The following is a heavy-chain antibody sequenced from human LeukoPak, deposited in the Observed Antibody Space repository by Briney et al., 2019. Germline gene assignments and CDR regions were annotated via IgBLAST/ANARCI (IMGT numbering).Heavy chain of an antibody. D-gene: IGHD3-22*01. J-gene: IGHJ4*02. CDR1: GFTFSNAW. Sequence: PGGSLRLSCAASGFTFSNAWMSWVRQAPGKGLEWVGRIKSKTDGGTTDYAAPVKGRFTISRDDSKNTLYLQMNSLKTEDTAVYYRTSLYYYDSSGSVLGYWGQGTLVTVSS. CDR3: TSLYYYDSSGSVLGY. V-gene: IGHV3-15*01. CDR2: IKSKTDGGTT.